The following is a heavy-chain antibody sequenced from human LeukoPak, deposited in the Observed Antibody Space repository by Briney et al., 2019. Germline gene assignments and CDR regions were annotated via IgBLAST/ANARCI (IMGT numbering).Heavy chain of an antibody. Sequence: ESGPTLVNPTQTLTLTCTFSGFSLSTRGVGVGWIRQPPGKALEWLAPISWDDDKRYSPSLKSRLTITKDTSKNQVVLTMTNMDPVDTATYYCAHQAHSIAVAAAFDYWGQGTLVTVSS. V-gene: IGHV2-5*02. CDR2: ISWDDDK. J-gene: IGHJ4*02. D-gene: IGHD6-19*01. CDR1: GFSLSTRGVG. CDR3: AHQAHSIAVAAAFDY.